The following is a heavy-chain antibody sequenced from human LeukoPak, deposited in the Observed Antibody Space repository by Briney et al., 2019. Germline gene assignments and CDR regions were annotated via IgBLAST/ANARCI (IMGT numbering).Heavy chain of an antibody. CDR3: ARSWRVREGAFDI. CDR2: IYYSGNT. J-gene: IGHJ3*02. CDR1: GDSITKTNYY. D-gene: IGHD2-21*01. Sequence: SETLSLTCTASGDSITKTNYYWAWIRQPPGKPLEWIGIIYYSGNTYYNPYLESRITMSVDTSKKQFSLKVTSVTAAGTAGYYCARSWRVREGAFDIWGQGTLVIVSS. V-gene: IGHV4-39*01.